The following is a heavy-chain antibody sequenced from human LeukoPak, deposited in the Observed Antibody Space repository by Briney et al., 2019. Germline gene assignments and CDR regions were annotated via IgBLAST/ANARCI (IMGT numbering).Heavy chain of an antibody. D-gene: IGHD3-22*01. Sequence: PGGSLRLSCAASGFXFSSYEMNWVRQAPGKGLKWVSSISSSGSTKYYADSLKGRFTISRDNARNSLYLQMNSLRAEDTAVYYCHYDSSGHDAFDIWGQGTMVTVSS. CDR1: GFXFSSYE. J-gene: IGHJ3*02. CDR2: ISSSGSTK. V-gene: IGHV3-48*03. CDR3: HYDSSGHDAFDI.